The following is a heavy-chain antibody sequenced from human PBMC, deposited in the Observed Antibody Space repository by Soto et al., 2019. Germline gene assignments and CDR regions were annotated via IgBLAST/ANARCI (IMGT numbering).Heavy chain of an antibody. CDR3: ARAIPLGHQDY. J-gene: IGHJ4*02. D-gene: IGHD3-16*01. Sequence: QVQLQESGPGLVKPSQTLSLTCTVSGGSISNGGYYWSWIRQHPGKGLEWVGYLYYSGRTYYHPSLKSRVTISVDTSKNQFSLKLSSVTAADTAVYYCARAIPLGHQDYWGQGTLVTVSS. CDR1: GGSISNGGYY. V-gene: IGHV4-31*03. CDR2: LYYSGRT.